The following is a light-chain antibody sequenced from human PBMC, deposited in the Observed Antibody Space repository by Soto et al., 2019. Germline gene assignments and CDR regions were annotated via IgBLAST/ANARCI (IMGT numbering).Light chain of an antibody. CDR3: QQYGSSPRT. Sequence: EIVLTQSPGTLSLSPWERATLSCRASQSVSSSYLAWYQQKPGQAPRLLIYGASSRATGIPDRFSGSGSGTDFTLTISRLEPEDFAVYYCQQYGSSPRTFANGPRWKSN. CDR1: QSVSSSY. J-gene: IGKJ1*01. CDR2: GAS. V-gene: IGKV3-20*01.